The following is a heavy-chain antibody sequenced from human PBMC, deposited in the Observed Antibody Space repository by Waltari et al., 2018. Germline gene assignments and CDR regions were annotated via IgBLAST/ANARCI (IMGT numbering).Heavy chain of an antibody. J-gene: IGHJ3*02. D-gene: IGHD3-10*01. CDR1: GYRFSTYW. Sequence: EVQLVQSGAEVKKPGESLKISCKGSGYRFSTYWIGWVRQMPGRGLEWVGIIYPGDSDTRYGPSFRGQGTISVDKSITTAYLQWTSLQASDTATYYCARRESNGGPYAFDMWGQGTRVAVSS. CDR3: ARRESNGGPYAFDM. CDR2: IYPGDSDT. V-gene: IGHV5-51*01.